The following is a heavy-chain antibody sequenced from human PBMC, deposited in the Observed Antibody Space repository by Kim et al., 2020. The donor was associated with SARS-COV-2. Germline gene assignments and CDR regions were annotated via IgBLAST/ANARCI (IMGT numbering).Heavy chain of an antibody. D-gene: IGHD3-22*01. CDR2: INHSGST. CDR3: AREDSSGYYYVPDY. J-gene: IGHJ4*02. V-gene: IGHV4-34*01. Sequence: SETLSLTCAVYGGSFSGYYWSWIRQPPGKGLEWIGEINHSGSTNYNPSLKSRVTISVDTSKNQFSLKLSSVTAADTAVYYCAREDSSGYYYVPDYWGQGTLVTVSS. CDR1: GGSFSGYY.